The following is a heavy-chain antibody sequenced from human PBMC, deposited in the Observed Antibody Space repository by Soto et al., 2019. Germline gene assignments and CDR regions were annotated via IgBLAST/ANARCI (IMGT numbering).Heavy chain of an antibody. J-gene: IGHJ6*02. V-gene: IGHV3-74*01. CDR3: ARDTREAARYYYYYGMDA. CDR1: GFTFSSYW. Sequence: EVQLVESGGGLVQPGGSLRLSCAASGFTFSSYWMHWVRQAPGKGLVWVSRINSDGSSTSYADSVKGRFTISRDNAKNTLYLQLNSPRAEDTAVYYCARDTREAARYYYYYGMDAWGQGTTVTVSS. CDR2: INSDGSST. D-gene: IGHD6-13*01.